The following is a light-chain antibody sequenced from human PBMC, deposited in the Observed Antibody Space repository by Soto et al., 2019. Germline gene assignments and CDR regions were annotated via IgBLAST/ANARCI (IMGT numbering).Light chain of an antibody. CDR2: KAS. V-gene: IGKV1-5*03. CDR3: HQYNAYPWA. Sequence: DIEMTQSPSTLSASVGDRVTITCRASQSIVNWLAWYQQKPGEAPRVLIYKASTLESGVPSRFSGGGSGTEFTLSSTSLKPDDFATYYCHQYNAYPWAFGQGTKVEAK. CDR1: QSIVNW. J-gene: IGKJ1*01.